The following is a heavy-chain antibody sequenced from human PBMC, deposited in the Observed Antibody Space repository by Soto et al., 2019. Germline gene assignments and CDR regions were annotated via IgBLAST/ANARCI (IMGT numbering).Heavy chain of an antibody. CDR1: GGTFSSYA. D-gene: IGHD5-18*01. CDR2: IIPIFGTA. V-gene: IGHV1-69*13. Sequence: GASVKVSFKASGGTFSSYAISWLRQAPGQGLEWMGGIIPIFGTANYAQKFQGRVTITADESTSTAYMELSSLRSVDTATYYCARGYSYGYRGCLSTDWGQGTLVTVSS. CDR3: ARGYSYGYRGCLSTD. J-gene: IGHJ4*02.